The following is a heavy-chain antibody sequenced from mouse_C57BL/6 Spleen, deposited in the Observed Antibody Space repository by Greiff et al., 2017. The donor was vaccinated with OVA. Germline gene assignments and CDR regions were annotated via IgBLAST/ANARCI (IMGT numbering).Heavy chain of an antibody. Sequence: VQLKESGGGLVKPGGSLKLSCAASGFTFSSYTMSWVRQTPEKRLEWVATISGGGGNTYYPDSVKGRFTISRDNAKNTLYLQMSSLRSEDTALYYCARRGLLRSYYYAMDYWGQGTSVTVSS. CDR2: ISGGGGNT. CDR1: GFTFSSYT. D-gene: IGHD1-1*01. J-gene: IGHJ4*01. V-gene: IGHV5-9*01. CDR3: ARRGLLRSYYYAMDY.